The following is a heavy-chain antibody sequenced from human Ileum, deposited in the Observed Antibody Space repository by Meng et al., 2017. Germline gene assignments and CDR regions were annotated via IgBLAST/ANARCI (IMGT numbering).Heavy chain of an antibody. J-gene: IGHJ4*02. CDR1: GGSVSRNW. CDR2: THYSEGI. Sequence: SETLSLTCAVSGGSVSRNWWSWVRQPPGKGLEWIAETHYSEGINYSPSLTGRVTISLDTSNNQLSLRLTSLTAADTAVYYCARHIGIIGQRGFDYWGQGTLVTVSS. D-gene: IGHD3/OR15-3a*01. V-gene: IGHV4-4*02. CDR3: ARHIGIIGQRGFDY.